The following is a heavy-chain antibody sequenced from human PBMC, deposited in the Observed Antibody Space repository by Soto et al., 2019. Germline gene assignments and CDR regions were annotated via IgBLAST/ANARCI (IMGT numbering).Heavy chain of an antibody. J-gene: IGHJ6*02. Sequence: QLQLQESGPGLVKPSETLSLTCTVSGGSISSSSYYWGWIRQPPGKGLEWIGSIYYSGSTYYNPHLKSRVTLSVATSKNQFSLKLSSVTAADTAVYYCARRTSSSWYEGVYYYYYGMDVWGQGTTVTVSS. CDR1: GGSISSSSYY. CDR2: IYYSGST. V-gene: IGHV4-39*01. CDR3: ARRTSSSWYEGVYYYYYGMDV. D-gene: IGHD6-13*01.